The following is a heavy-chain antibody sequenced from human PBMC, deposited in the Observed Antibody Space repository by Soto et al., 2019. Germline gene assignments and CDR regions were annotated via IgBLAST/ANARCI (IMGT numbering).Heavy chain of an antibody. V-gene: IGHV3-23*01. D-gene: IGHD3-3*01. Sequence: GGSLRLSCAASGFTFSYFVMSWVRQAPGKGLEWVSVISASGDATYYAASVKGRFTLSRDNSKNTLFLQMNSLTVADTAVYYCAKKVTIYAVDPADFWGKGTQVTVSS. CDR3: AKKVTIYAVDPADF. J-gene: IGHJ4*02. CDR1: GFTFSYFV. CDR2: ISASGDAT.